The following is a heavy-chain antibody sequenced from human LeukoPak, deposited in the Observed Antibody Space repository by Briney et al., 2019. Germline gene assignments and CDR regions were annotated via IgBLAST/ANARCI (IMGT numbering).Heavy chain of an antibody. V-gene: IGHV4-39*01. CDR2: IYYSGST. Sequence: SETLSLTCTVSGGSISSSSYYWGWIRQPPGKGLEWIGRIYYSGSTYYNPSLKSRVTISVDTSKNQFSLKLSSVTAADTAVYYCAGTSVRGVIGYWGQGTLVTVSS. CDR3: AGTSVRGVIGY. D-gene: IGHD3-10*01. J-gene: IGHJ4*02. CDR1: GGSISSSSYY.